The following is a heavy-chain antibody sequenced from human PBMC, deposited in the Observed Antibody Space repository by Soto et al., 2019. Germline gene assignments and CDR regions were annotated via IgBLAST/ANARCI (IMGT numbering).Heavy chain of an antibody. J-gene: IGHJ4*02. CDR1: SESISSSTYY. CDR2: IYYSGRT. V-gene: IGHV4-39*01. CDR3: ARQRTTVVAQAYFDQ. D-gene: IGHD2-15*01. Sequence: TSGTLSLTCIVSSESISSSTYYWGWIRQPPRKGLEWIGSIYYSGRTYYNQSFKSRVTISIDTSQNQFSLKLSSVTATDTAVYYCARQRTTVVAQAYFDQWGQGALVT.